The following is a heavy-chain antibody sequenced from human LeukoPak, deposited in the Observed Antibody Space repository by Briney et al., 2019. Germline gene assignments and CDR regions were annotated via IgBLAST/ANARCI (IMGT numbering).Heavy chain of an antibody. CDR2: ISSSRYI. J-gene: IGHJ4*02. V-gene: IGHV3-21*01. D-gene: IGHD1-20*01. CDR1: GFTFSSYS. Sequence: GGSLRLSCAASGFTFSSYSMNWVRQAPGKGLEWVSSISSSRYIYYADSVKGRFTISRDNAKNSLYLQMNSLRAEDTAVYYCAIDMSRYSWDYWGQGTLVTVSS. CDR3: AIDMSRYSWDY.